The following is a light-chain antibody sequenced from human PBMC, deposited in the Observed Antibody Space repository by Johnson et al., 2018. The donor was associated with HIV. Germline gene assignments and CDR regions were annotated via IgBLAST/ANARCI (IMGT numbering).Light chain of an antibody. V-gene: IGLV1-51*01. CDR2: DNN. CDR3: GTWDISLSAYF. Sequence: SILTQPPSVSAAPGQKVTISCSGSSSNIGNNYVSWYQQLPGTAPKLLIYDNNKRPSGLPDRFSGPKSGTSATLSITGLQTEDEADYSCGTWDISLSAYFFGSGTKFTVL. CDR1: SSNIGNNY. J-gene: IGLJ1*01.